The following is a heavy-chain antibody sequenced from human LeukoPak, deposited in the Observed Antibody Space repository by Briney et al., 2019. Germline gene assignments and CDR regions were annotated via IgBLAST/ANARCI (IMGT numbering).Heavy chain of an antibody. J-gene: IGHJ4*02. Sequence: PGGSLRLSCAVSGFTVSTNYMSWVRQAPGKGLEWVSVIYSGGSIYYADSVKSRFTISRDNSKNTVYLQMNSLRADDSAVYYCAGGSGTFYFGNYWGQGILVTVSS. CDR1: GFTVSTNY. CDR2: IYSGGSI. CDR3: AGGSGTFYFGNY. V-gene: IGHV3-53*01. D-gene: IGHD1-26*01.